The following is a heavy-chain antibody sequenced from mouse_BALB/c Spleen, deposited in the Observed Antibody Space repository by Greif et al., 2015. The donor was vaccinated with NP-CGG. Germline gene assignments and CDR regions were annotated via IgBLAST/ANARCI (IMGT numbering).Heavy chain of an antibody. CDR3: APTATWFAY. CDR1: GFTFSSYA. CDR2: ISSGGSYT. D-gene: IGHD1-2*01. J-gene: IGHJ3*01. V-gene: IGHV5-9-1*01. Sequence: EVMLVESGGGLVKPGGSLKLSCAASGFTFSSYAMSWVRQTPEKRLEWVATISSGGSYTYYPDSVKGRFTISRDNAKNTLYLQMSSLRSEDTAMYYCAPTATWFAYWGQGTLVAVSA.